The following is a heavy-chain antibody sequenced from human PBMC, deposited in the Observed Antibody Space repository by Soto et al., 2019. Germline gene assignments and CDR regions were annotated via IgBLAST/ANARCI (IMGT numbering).Heavy chain of an antibody. CDR3: ARHYGDGYDYLDY. CDR1: GWSISSYY. CDR2: IYYRANP. Sequence: QVQLQESGPGLVKPSETLSLTCTVSGWSISSYYWSWIRQPPGKGLEWIGYIYYRANPNYNPSLKSRVTISQDTSKTQFALELSSVTAADTAVYYCARHYGDGYDYLDYWGQGTLVTVSS. J-gene: IGHJ4*02. V-gene: IGHV4-59*08. D-gene: IGHD5-12*01.